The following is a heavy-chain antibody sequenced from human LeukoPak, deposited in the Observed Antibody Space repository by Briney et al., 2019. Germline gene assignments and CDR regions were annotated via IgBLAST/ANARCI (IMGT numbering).Heavy chain of an antibody. CDR2: ISPEGREK. V-gene: IGHV3-7*05. Sequence: GGSQRLSCATSGFTYSSHWMSWVRHAPGKGLEWVANISPEGREKYYVDSLKGRFTISRDNSKHSLYLQMNSLRTEDTALYYCAKDMGRNDGSGSYAAPDAFDIWGQGAMVTVSS. CDR1: GFTYSSHW. J-gene: IGHJ3*02. D-gene: IGHD3-10*01. CDR3: AKDMGRNDGSGSYAAPDAFDI.